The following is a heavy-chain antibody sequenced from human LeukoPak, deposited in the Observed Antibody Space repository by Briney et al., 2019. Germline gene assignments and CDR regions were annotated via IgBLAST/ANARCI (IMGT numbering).Heavy chain of an antibody. CDR1: GFAFNSYI. D-gene: IGHD5-18*01. J-gene: IGHJ5*01. CDR3: ASVYSYGWFDY. Sequence: GRSLRLSCAASGFAFNSYIMHWVRQAPGKGLEWVAVIWYDGSNKYYADSVKGRFTISRDNSKNTLYLQMNSLRAEDTAVYYCASVYSYGWFDYWGQGTLVTVSS. V-gene: IGHV3-33*08. CDR2: IWYDGSNK.